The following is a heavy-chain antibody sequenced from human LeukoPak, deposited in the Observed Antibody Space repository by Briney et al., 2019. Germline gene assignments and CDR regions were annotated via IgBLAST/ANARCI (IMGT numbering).Heavy chain of an antibody. CDR1: AFTFRSYG. D-gene: IGHD4-17*01. CDR3: ARGRDYGSNGMDV. Sequence: PGGSLRLSCAASAFTFRSYGMHWVRQAPGKGLEWVAAISNDGRDKYYGDSVKGRITISRDNSKKTLYLQMDSLRAEDAAVYYCARGRDYGSNGMDVWGQGTTVTVSS. J-gene: IGHJ6*02. V-gene: IGHV3-30*03. CDR2: ISNDGRDK.